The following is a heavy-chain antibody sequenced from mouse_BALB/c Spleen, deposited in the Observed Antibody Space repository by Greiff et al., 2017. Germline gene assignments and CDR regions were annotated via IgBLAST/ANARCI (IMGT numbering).Heavy chain of an antibody. Sequence: QVQLKQSGAELARPGASVKMSCKASGYTFTSYTMHWVKQRPGQGLEWIGYINPSSGYTNYNQKFKDKATLTADKSSSTAHMELRSLTSEDSAVYYCAVIYDGYGFAYWGQGTLVTVSA. CDR3: AVIYDGYGFAY. J-gene: IGHJ3*01. D-gene: IGHD2-3*01. CDR1: GYTFTSYT. CDR2: INPSSGYT. V-gene: IGHV1-4*01.